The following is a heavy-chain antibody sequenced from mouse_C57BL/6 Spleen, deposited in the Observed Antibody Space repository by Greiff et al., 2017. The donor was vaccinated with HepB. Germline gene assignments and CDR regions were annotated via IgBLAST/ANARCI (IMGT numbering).Heavy chain of an antibody. V-gene: IGHV1-69*01. Sequence: QVQLKQPGAELVMPGASVKLSCKASGYTFTSYWMHWVKQRPGQGLEWIGEIDPSDSYTNYNQKFKGKSTLTVDKSSSTAYMQLSSLTSEDSAVYYCARWRTSYAMDYWGQGTSVTVSS. J-gene: IGHJ4*01. CDR2: IDPSDSYT. CDR1: GYTFTSYW. CDR3: ARWRTSYAMDY.